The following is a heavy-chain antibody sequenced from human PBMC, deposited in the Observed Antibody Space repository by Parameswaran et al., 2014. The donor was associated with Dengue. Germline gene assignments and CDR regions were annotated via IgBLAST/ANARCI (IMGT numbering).Heavy chain of an antibody. J-gene: IGHJ6*02. CDR3: ARGMLWLRGAYGLDV. CDR2: IKFSGST. V-gene: IGHV4-34*01. D-gene: IGHD3-16*01. Sequence: PGKGLEWIGEIKFSGSTNYNPSLKSRVTISLDTSKNQFSLKLSSVTAADTAVYYCARGMLWLRGAYGLDVWGQGDHGHRLL.